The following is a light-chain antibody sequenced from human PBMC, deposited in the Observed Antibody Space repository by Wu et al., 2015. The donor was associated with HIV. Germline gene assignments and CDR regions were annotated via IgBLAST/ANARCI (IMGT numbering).Light chain of an antibody. Sequence: IVLTQSPGTLSLSPGERATLSCRASQSLSSSFLAWYQQKPGQAPRLLIYGTSNRATGIPDRFSGSGSGTEFTLTIKSMQSADFAVYYCHQYNNWRTFGQGTKVDIK. J-gene: IGKJ1*01. CDR2: GTS. V-gene: IGKV3-20*01. CDR1: QSLSSSF. CDR3: HQYNNWRT.